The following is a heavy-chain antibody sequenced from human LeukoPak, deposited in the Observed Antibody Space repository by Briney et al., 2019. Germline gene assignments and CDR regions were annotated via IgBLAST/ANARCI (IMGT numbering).Heavy chain of an antibody. CDR2: ISAYNGNT. Sequence: ASVKVSCKASGYTFASYVISWVRQDPGQGLEWMGWISAYNGNTNYAQKLQGRVTMTTDTSTSTAYMELRSLRSDDTAVYYCARDGTHSGYDYPIDYWGQGTLVTVSS. V-gene: IGHV1-18*01. J-gene: IGHJ4*02. CDR1: GYTFASYV. D-gene: IGHD5-12*01. CDR3: ARDGTHSGYDYPIDY.